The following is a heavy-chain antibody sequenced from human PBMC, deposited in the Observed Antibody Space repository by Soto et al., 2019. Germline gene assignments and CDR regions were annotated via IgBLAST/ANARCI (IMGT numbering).Heavy chain of an antibody. J-gene: IGHJ5*02. Sequence: QVQLAQSGAEVKKPGASVKVSCQASGYTFTSYYIHWVRQAPGQGLEWMGMFNPVGGDTTYAEKFQGRVSMTRDRSTNTVYLQLSSLTSGDTAVYYCARDRGLSVVGGVPYNWFDRWGQGTLVTVSS. CDR1: GYTFTSYY. V-gene: IGHV1-46*03. CDR2: FNPVGGDT. D-gene: IGHD3-10*01. CDR3: ARDRGLSVVGGVPYNWFDR.